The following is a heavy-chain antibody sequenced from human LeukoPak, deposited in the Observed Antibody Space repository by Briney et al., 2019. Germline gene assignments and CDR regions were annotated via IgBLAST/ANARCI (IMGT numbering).Heavy chain of an antibody. CDR2: IGNKASNYAT. J-gene: IGHJ4*02. V-gene: IGHV3-73*01. Sequence: GGSLKLSCAASGFTFSGSAMHWVRQASGKGLEWVGHIGNKASNYATDYAPSLKGRFTISRDDSKDTAYLQVNSLKPEDTVVYYCAGNYDSWTGLNYWGLGTLVTVSS. D-gene: IGHD3-3*01. CDR1: GFTFSGSA. CDR3: AGNYDSWTGLNY.